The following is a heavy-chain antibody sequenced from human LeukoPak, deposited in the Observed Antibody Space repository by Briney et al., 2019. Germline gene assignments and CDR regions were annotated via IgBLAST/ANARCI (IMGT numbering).Heavy chain of an antibody. CDR1: GGSISNYY. V-gene: IGHV4-59*01. J-gene: IGHJ4*02. Sequence: SETLSLTCTVSGGSISNYYWSWIRQPPGKGLEWIGYIYYSGSTNYNPSLKSRVTISVDTSKNQFSLKLNSVTAADTAVYYCARPLSSAWYFDYWGQGTLVTVSS. CDR3: ARPLSSAWYFDY. CDR2: IYYSGST. D-gene: IGHD6-19*01.